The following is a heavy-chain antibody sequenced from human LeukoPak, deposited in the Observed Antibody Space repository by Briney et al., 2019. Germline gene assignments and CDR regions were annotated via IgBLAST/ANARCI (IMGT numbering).Heavy chain of an antibody. CDR3: ATGVVVVAATHAFDI. J-gene: IGHJ3*02. CDR1: GYTLTELS. V-gene: IGHV1-24*01. D-gene: IGHD2-15*01. CDR2: FGPEDGET. Sequence: ASVKVSCKVSGYTLTELSMHWVRQAPGKGLEWMGGFGPEDGETIYAQKFQGRVTMTEDTSTDTAYMELSSLRSEDTAVYYCATGVVVVAATHAFDIWGQGTMVTVSS.